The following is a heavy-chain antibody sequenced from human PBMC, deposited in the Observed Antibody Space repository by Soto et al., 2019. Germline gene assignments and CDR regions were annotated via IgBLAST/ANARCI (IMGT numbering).Heavy chain of an antibody. Sequence: EGQLVESGGGLVQPGGSLRLPCAASGFTFSTYWMTWVRQPPGKGLEWVASINQDGSERYYVDSVRGRFTISRDNAKNSLYLQMNSLRAEDTAVYYCVCGGNFFVYWGQGTLVTVSP. CDR2: INQDGSER. J-gene: IGHJ4*02. CDR1: GFTFSTYW. D-gene: IGHD3-16*01. CDR3: VCGGNFFVY. V-gene: IGHV3-7*01.